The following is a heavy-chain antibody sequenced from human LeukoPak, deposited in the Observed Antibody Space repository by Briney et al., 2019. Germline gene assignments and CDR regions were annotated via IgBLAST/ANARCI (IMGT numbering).Heavy chain of an antibody. V-gene: IGHV4-39*07. Sequence: SETLSLTCTVSGASISSSTYYWGWIRQPPGKGLEWIGSIYFSGSTYYNPSLKSRVTISVDTSKNQFSLKLSSVTAADTAAYYCARGRTTYYYGSGSGWFDPWGQGTLVTVSS. CDR3: ARGRTTYYYGSGSGWFDP. D-gene: IGHD3-10*01. CDR1: GASISSSTYY. J-gene: IGHJ5*02. CDR2: IYFSGST.